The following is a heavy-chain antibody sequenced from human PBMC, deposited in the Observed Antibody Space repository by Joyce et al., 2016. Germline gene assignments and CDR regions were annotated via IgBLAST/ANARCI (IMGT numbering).Heavy chain of an antibody. Sequence: QVRLQESGPGLVKPSETLSLTCNVSGGSINSYYWSWIRQPAGKGLEWIGRIYSTGKTNYSPSLKSRVTRSVDTSNNRFSLRMTSMTAADTAVYYCARGLHDSKGFDQWGQGTLVSVSS. CDR1: GGSINSYY. D-gene: IGHD3-22*01. CDR2: IYSTGKT. V-gene: IGHV4-4*07. CDR3: ARGLHDSKGFDQ. J-gene: IGHJ4*02.